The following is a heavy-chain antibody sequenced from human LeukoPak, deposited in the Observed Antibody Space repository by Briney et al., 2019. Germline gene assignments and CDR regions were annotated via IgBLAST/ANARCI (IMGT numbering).Heavy chain of an antibody. V-gene: IGHV3-48*04. J-gene: IGHJ4*02. CDR1: GFTFSSYS. CDR2: ISSSSSTI. Sequence: PGGSLRLSCAASGFTFSSYSMNWVRQAPGKGLEWVSYISSSSSTIYYADSVKGRFTISRDNAKNSLYLQMNSLRAEDTAVYYCARAVSSAFDYWGQGTLVTVSS. CDR3: ARAVSSAFDY. D-gene: IGHD6-19*01.